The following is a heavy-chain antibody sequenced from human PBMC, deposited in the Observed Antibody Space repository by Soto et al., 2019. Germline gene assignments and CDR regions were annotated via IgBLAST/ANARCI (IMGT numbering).Heavy chain of an antibody. CDR2: INHSGST. J-gene: IGHJ4*02. CDR1: GGSFSGYY. D-gene: IGHD3-10*01. Sequence: PSETLSLTCAVYGGSFSGYYWSWIRQPPGKGLEWIGEINHSGSTNYNPSLKSRVTISVDTSKNQFSLKLSSVTAADTAVYYCRVRGVRRNDPYFDYWGQGTLVTVPQ. CDR3: RVRGVRRNDPYFDY. V-gene: IGHV4-34*01.